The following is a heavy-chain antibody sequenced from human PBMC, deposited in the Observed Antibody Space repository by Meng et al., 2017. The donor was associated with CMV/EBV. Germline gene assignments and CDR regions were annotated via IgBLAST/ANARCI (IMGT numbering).Heavy chain of an antibody. CDR1: GFTFSSYW. D-gene: IGHD3-10*01. CDR2: INSDGSST. CDR3: ARGGANMVRGLLDWFDP. V-gene: IGHV3-74*01. J-gene: IGHJ5*02. Sequence: GESLKISCAASGFTFSSYWMHWVRQAPGKGLVWVSRINSDGSSTSYADSVKGRFTISRDNAKNTLYLQMNSLRAEDTAVYYCARGGANMVRGLLDWFDPWGQGTLVTVS.